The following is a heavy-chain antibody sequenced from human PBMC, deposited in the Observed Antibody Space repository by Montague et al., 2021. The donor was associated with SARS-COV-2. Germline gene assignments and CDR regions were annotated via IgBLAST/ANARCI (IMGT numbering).Heavy chain of an antibody. J-gene: IGHJ6*02. CDR3: ARHRKDYDILTGYSTSFYYDMDV. CDR2: VSDGGS. Sequence: SETLSLTCTVSGGSNSRYYWSWIRQPPGKGLEWIGYVSDGGSDXXPSLXXXVSISVDTSKKLLSPSLSSVTAADTAIYYCARHRKDYDILTGYSTSFYYDMDVWGQGTTVTVSS. V-gene: IGHV4-59*08. CDR1: GGSNSRYY. D-gene: IGHD3-9*01.